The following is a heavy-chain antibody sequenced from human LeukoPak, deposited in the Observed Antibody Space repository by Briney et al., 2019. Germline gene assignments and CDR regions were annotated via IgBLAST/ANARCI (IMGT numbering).Heavy chain of an antibody. Sequence: GGSLRLSCAASGFTFSSYWTSWVRQAPGKGLEWVANIKEDGSEEYYVDSVKGRFTISRDNAKNSLYLQMNSLRAEDTAVYYCARDPYYYDSSGYSPWGQGTLVTVSS. CDR2: IKEDGSEE. D-gene: IGHD3-22*01. V-gene: IGHV3-7*03. CDR3: ARDPYYYDSSGYSP. J-gene: IGHJ4*02. CDR1: GFTFSSYW.